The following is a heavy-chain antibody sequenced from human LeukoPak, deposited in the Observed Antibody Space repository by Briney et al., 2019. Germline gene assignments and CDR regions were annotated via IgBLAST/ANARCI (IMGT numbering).Heavy chain of an antibody. V-gene: IGHV4-59*01. D-gene: IGHD4-17*01. CDR2: IHHSGST. J-gene: IGHJ4*02. CDR3: ARAYYGDFDY. CDR1: AGSINRFY. Sequence: SETLSLTCTVSAGSINRFYWNWIRQSPGKGLEWIGYIHHSGSTNYNPSLKSRVTISVDTSKNQFSLKLSSVTAADTAVYYCARAYYGDFDYWGQGTLVTVSS.